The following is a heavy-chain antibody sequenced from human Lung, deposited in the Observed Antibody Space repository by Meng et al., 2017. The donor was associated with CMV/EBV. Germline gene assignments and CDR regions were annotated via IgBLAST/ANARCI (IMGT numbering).Heavy chain of an antibody. CDR3: ARDTLTMVRGVWVY. CDR2: ISSSSSYK. Sequence: SCAASGFTFSSYSMNWVRQAPGKGLEWVSSISSSSSYKYYADSVKGRFTISRDNAKNSLYLQMNSLRAEDTAVYYCARDTLTMVRGVWVYWGQGTLVTVSS. J-gene: IGHJ4*02. CDR1: GFTFSSYS. D-gene: IGHD3-10*01. V-gene: IGHV3-21*01.